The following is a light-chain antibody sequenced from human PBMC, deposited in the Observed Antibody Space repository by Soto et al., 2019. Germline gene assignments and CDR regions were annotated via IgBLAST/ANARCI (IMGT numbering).Light chain of an antibody. Sequence: IVMTQSPDSLAVSLGETATINCKSSQSVLYNSDNKNSLAWYQQKPGQPPKLLIYWASTRDSGVPDRFSGSGSGADFTLTISSLQAEDVGVYYCQQYYTTLTFGGGTKVEIK. J-gene: IGKJ4*01. V-gene: IGKV4-1*01. CDR1: QSVLYNSDNKNS. CDR2: WAS. CDR3: QQYYTTLT.